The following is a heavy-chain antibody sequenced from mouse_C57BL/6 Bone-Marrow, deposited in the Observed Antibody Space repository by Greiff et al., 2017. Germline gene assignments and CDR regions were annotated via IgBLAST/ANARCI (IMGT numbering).Heavy chain of an antibody. CDR2: IDPSDSYT. V-gene: IGHV1-69*01. CDR3: AREGPYCWYLDV. CDR1: GYTFTSYW. D-gene: IGHD2-10*01. Sequence: QVQLQQPGAELVMPGASVKLSCKASGYTFTSYWMHWVKQRPGQGLEWIGEIDPSDSYTNYNQKFKGKSTLTVDKSSSTAYMQLSSLTSEDSAVYYCAREGPYCWYLDVWGTGTTDTVSS. J-gene: IGHJ1*03.